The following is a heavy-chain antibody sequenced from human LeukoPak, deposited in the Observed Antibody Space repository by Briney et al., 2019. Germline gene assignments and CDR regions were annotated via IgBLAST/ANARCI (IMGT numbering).Heavy chain of an antibody. V-gene: IGHV3-30*02. D-gene: IGHD5-24*01. J-gene: IGHJ4*02. Sequence: GGSLRLSCAASGFTFSDYGMHWVRQAPGKGLEWVAFIRHDGRNKYYADSVKGRFTISRDNAKNTLYLQMNSLRAEDTAVYYCARVRGDGYNLRYFDYWGQGTLVTVSS. CDR2: IRHDGRNK. CDR3: ARVRGDGYNLRYFDY. CDR1: GFTFSDYG.